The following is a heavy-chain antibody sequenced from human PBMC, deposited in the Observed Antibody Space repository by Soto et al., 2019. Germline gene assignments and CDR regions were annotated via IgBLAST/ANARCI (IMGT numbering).Heavy chain of an antibody. Sequence: EAQLLESGGGLVQPGGSLRLSCVGSGLTFSSYAMTWVRQAPGKGLEWVSGISGSGAGTHYADSVKGRFTISRDNSKNMMYLQMNSLRVEDTAVYYCAKDPNGDYLGAFDDWGQGTLVTVSS. CDR1: GLTFSSYA. J-gene: IGHJ4*02. CDR3: AKDPNGDYLGAFDD. D-gene: IGHD4-17*01. V-gene: IGHV3-23*01. CDR2: ISGSGAGT.